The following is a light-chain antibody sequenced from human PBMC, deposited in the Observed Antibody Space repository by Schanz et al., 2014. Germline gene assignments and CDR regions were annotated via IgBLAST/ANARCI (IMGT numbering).Light chain of an antibody. CDR1: SSNIGSNY. CDR2: RNN. J-gene: IGLJ2*01. CDR3: AAWDDSLSGVV. Sequence: QSVLTQPPSASGTPGQRVTIPCSGSSSNIGSNYVYWYQQFPGTAPKLLIYRNNQRPSGVPDRVSGSRSGTSASLAISGLRSEDEADYYCAAWDDSLSGVVFGGGTKLTVL. V-gene: IGLV1-47*01.